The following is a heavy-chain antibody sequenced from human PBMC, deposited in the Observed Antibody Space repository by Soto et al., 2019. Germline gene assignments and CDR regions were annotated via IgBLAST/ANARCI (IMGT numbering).Heavy chain of an antibody. Sequence: QVQLVQSGAEVKKPGSSVKVSCKASGGTFSRYSITWVRQAPGHGLEWIGRIIPIFGIPTYAQKFQGRVTITADESTSRADMELSSLRTDDTAVYYCAREDRDRETGLVPAAIDGMDVWGQGTTVTVSS. J-gene: IGHJ6*02. D-gene: IGHD2-2*01. V-gene: IGHV1-69*08. CDR1: GGTFSRYS. CDR3: AREDRDRETGLVPAAIDGMDV. CDR2: IIPIFGIP.